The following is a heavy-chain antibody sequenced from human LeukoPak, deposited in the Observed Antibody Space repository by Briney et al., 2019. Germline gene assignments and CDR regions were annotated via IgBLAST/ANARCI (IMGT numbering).Heavy chain of an antibody. CDR1: VFTFSSYA. D-gene: IGHD3-10*01. V-gene: IGHV3-23*01. CDR3: AKSYYYGSGSPSLDY. J-gene: IGHJ4*02. CDR2: ISGGNGAT. Sequence: PGGSLRLSCAASVFTFSSYAMTWVRQAPGKGLEWVSGISGGNGATYYADSVKGRFTISTDNSKNTLYLQMNSLRVEDTAVYYCAKSYYYGSGSPSLDYWGQGTLVTVSS.